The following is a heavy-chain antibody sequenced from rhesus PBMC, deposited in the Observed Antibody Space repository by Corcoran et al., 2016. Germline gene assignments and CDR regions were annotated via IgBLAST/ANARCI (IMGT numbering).Heavy chain of an antibody. J-gene: IGHJ3*01. CDR2: INSESTKI. CDR3: VKEDDAFDF. CDR1: GITFRTYW. Sequence: EVHLVESGGGLAEPGGSLRLSCAASGITFRTYWMHRIRRAPGKGLEWISGINSESTKIYYADSVKDRVTISRENAENTVYLQMNSLRPEDTAVYYCVKEDDAFDFWGQGLRVTVSS. V-gene: IGHV3-14*01.